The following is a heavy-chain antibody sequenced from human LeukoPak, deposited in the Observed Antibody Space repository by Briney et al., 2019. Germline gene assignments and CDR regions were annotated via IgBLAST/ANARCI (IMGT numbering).Heavy chain of an antibody. D-gene: IGHD6-13*01. Sequence: GGSLRLSCAASGFTFSSYAMSWVRQAPGKGLEWVSAISGSGGSTYYADSVKGRFTISRDNSKNTLYLQMNSLRAEDTALYYCAKALYSSNWYDDYWGQGTLVTVSS. V-gene: IGHV3-23*01. CDR2: ISGSGGST. CDR1: GFTFSSYA. J-gene: IGHJ4*02. CDR3: AKALYSSNWYDDY.